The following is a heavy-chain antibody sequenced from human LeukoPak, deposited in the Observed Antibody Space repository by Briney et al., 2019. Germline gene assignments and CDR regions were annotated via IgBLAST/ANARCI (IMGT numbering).Heavy chain of an antibody. D-gene: IGHD3-3*01. CDR2: IYYSGST. CDR3: ARDRKGYDFWSGYHYYYYGMDV. V-gene: IGHV4-59*01. CDR1: GGSINSYY. Sequence: KPSETLSLTCTVSGGSINSYYWSWIRQPPGKGLEWIGYIYYSGSTNYNPSLKSRVTISVDTSKNQFSLKLSSVTAADTAVYYCARDRKGYDFWSGYHYYYYGMDVWGQGTTVTVSS. J-gene: IGHJ6*02.